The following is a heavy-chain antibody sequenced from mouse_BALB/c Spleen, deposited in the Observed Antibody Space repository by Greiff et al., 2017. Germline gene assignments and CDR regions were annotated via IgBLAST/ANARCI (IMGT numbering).Heavy chain of an antibody. CDR2: ISSGGSYT. V-gene: IGHV5-6-4*01. Sequence: EVKLVESGGGLVKPGGSLKLSCAASGFTFSSYTMSWVRQTPEKRLEWVATISSGGSYTYYPDSVKGRFTISRDNAKNTLYLQMSSLKSEDTAMYYCTREGVRRDYAMDYWGQGTSVTVSS. CDR1: GFTFSSYT. CDR3: TREGVRRDYAMDY. J-gene: IGHJ4*01. D-gene: IGHD2-14*01.